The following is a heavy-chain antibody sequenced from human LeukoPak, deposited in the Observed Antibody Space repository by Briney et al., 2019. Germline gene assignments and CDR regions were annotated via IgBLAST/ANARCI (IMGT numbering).Heavy chain of an antibody. D-gene: IGHD3-9*01. CDR1: GGSISSYY. CDR3: ARAPSILTGYYTFDP. V-gene: IGHV4-59*12. J-gene: IGHJ5*02. CDR2: ISDIGSI. Sequence: SETLSLTCTVSGGSISSYYWSWIRQPPGKGLEWIAYISDIGSINYNPSLKSRVTISLDTSKNQFSLKLSSVTAADTAVYYCARAPSILTGYYTFDPWGQGTLVTVSS.